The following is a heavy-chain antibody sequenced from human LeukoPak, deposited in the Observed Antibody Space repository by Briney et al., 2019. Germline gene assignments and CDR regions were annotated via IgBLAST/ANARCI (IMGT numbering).Heavy chain of an antibody. Sequence: PSETLSLTCTVSGGSLSSSSHYWGWIRQPPGKGLEWLGSIYYSGSTYYNPSLKSRVTISVDTSKNQFSLKLSSVTAADTAVYYCASLIRGSHGDYAYYYYYMVVWGKGSTVTVSS. V-gene: IGHV4-39*01. CDR3: ASLIRGSHGDYAYYYYYMVV. J-gene: IGHJ6*03. D-gene: IGHD4-17*01. CDR2: IYYSGST. CDR1: GGSLSSSSHY.